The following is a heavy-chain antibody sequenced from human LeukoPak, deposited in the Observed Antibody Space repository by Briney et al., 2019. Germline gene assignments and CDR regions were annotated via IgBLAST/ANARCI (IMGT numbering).Heavy chain of an antibody. V-gene: IGHV3-48*04. D-gene: IGHD3-10*01. CDR2: ISSSSSTI. J-gene: IGHJ3*02. Sequence: GGSLRLSCAASGFTFSSYSMNWVRQAPGKGLEWVSYISSSSSTIYYADSVKGRFTISRDNAKTSLYLQMNSLRAEDTAVCYCAREPTSVRGDAFDIWGQGTMVTVSS. CDR1: GFTFSSYS. CDR3: AREPTSVRGDAFDI.